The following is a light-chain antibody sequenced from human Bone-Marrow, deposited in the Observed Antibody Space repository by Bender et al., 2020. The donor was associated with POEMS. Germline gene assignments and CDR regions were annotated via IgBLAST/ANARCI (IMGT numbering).Light chain of an antibody. J-gene: IGLJ2*01. CDR2: DVT. Sequence: QSALTQPASVSGSPGQSIIISCTGSSSDVGGYNHVSWYQQHPGKAPKLIIYDVTYRPSGVSSRFSGSKSGNTASLTISGLQAEDEADYYCNSYTRGNTWIFGGGTKLTVL. CDR3: NSYTRGNTWI. CDR1: SSDVGGYNH. V-gene: IGLV2-14*03.